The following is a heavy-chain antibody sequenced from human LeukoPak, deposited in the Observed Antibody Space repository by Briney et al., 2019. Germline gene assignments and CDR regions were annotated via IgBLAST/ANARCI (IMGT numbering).Heavy chain of an antibody. CDR2: FHHSGST. V-gene: IGHV4-38-2*02. CDR3: ARREGYNFDY. D-gene: IGHD5-24*01. J-gene: IGHJ4*02. Sequence: KASETLSLTCSVSGHSISSGFYWDWIRQPPGKGLEWIGSFHHSGSTPYNPSLNSRVSISVDTSKNQLSLKLSSVTAADTAVYYCARREGYNFDYWGQGTLVTVSS. CDR1: GHSISSGFY.